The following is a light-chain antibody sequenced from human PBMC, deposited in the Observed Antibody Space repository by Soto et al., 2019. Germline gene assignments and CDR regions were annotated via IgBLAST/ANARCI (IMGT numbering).Light chain of an antibody. CDR3: SSFTISRNTVI. Sequence: QSALTQPASVSGSPGQSITISCTGTSSDLDGYNSVSWYQYHPGKAPKPMIYDVSNRPSGISNRFSGSESGNTASLTISGLQAEDEDYYYCSSFTISRNTVIFGGGTKLTVL. CDR1: SSDLDGYNS. J-gene: IGLJ2*01. CDR2: DVS. V-gene: IGLV2-14*01.